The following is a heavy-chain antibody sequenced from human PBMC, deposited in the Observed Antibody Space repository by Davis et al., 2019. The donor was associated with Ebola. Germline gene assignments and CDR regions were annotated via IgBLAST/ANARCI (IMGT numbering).Heavy chain of an antibody. CDR1: GGSFSGYY. V-gene: IGHV4-34*01. Sequence: MPSETLSLTCAVYGGSFSGYYWTWIRQPPGKGLEWIGEINHGGSTNYNPSLKSRVTMSVDTSKNQFSLKLSSVTAADTAVYYCARQGWSGYSLRHWLDPWGRGTLVTVSS. CDR2: INHGGST. D-gene: IGHD3-3*01. CDR3: ARQGWSGYSLRHWLDP. J-gene: IGHJ5*02.